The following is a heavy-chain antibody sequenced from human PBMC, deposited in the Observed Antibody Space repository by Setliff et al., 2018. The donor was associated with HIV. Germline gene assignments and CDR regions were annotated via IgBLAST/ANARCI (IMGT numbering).Heavy chain of an antibody. CDR2: ISAYNGHT. CDR1: GYTFTTFG. CDR3: ARGHLDYDYWEDILGNWFDP. Sequence: ASVKVSCKASGYTFTTFGISWVRQAPGQGLEWMGWISAYNGHTNYAQKFQGRVTMTTDTSTSTAYMELRSLRSDDTAVYYCARGHLDYDYWEDILGNWFDPWGQGTLVTVSS. J-gene: IGHJ5*02. D-gene: IGHD3-3*01. V-gene: IGHV1-18*01.